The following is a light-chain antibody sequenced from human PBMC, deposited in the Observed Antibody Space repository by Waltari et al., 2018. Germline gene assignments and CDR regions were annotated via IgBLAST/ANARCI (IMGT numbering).Light chain of an antibody. CDR3: LQRADWPPIT. V-gene: IGKV3-11*01. Sequence: EVVLTQSPATLSLSPGERATLSCRASQTISTFLFWYQQKPGQAPRLLIYDASNVATGIPARFSGSGSGTDFTLTISSLEAEDSAVYYCLQRADWPPITFGQGTRLEI. J-gene: IGKJ5*01. CDR2: DAS. CDR1: QTISTF.